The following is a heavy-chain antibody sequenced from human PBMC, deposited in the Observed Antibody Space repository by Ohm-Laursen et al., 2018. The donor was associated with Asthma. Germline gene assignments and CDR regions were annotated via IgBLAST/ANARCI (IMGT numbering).Heavy chain of an antibody. D-gene: IGHD2-21*01. V-gene: IGHV4-31*03. CDR3: ARELWDTGDFDY. CDR1: GGSISSGGYY. CDR2: IYYSGST. J-gene: IGHJ4*02. Sequence: TLSLTCTVSGGSISSGGYYWSWIRQHPGKGLEWIGYIYYSGSTYYNPSLKSRVTISVDTSKNQFSLKLSSVTAAGTAVYYCARELWDTGDFDYWGQGTLVTVSS.